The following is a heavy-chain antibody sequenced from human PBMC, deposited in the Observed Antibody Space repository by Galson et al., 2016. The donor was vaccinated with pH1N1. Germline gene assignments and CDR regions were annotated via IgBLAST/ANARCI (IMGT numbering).Heavy chain of an antibody. CDR2: IYPGDSDT. CDR3: ARWGGEFYDFWSGSDDY. V-gene: IGHV5-51*01. Sequence: QSGAEVKKPGESLKISCKGSGSSFTSYWIGWVRQMPGKGLEWMGIIYPGDSDTRYSPSFQGQVTIPADKSISTAYLQWSSLKASDTAMYYCARWGGEFYDFWSGSDDYWGQGTLVTVSS. D-gene: IGHD3-3*01. J-gene: IGHJ4*02. CDR1: GSSFTSYW.